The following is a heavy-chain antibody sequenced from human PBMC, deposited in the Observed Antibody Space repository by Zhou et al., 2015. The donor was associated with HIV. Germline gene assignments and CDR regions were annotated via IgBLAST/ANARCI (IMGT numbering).Heavy chain of an antibody. D-gene: IGHD3-3*02. CDR1: GYTFTSYD. CDR2: MNPNSGNT. Sequence: QVQLVQSGAEVKKPGASVKVSCKASGYTFTSYDINWVRQATGQGLEWMGWMNPNSGNTGYAQKFQGRVTMTRNTSISTAYMELSSLRSEDTAVYYCARGVHIFGVVIIRPVYYFDYWGQGTLVTVSS. J-gene: IGHJ4*02. CDR3: ARGVHIFGVVIIRPVYYFDY. V-gene: IGHV1-8*01.